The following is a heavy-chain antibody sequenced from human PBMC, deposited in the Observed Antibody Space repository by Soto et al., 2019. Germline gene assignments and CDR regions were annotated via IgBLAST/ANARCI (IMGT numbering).Heavy chain of an antibody. CDR3: ARDGVYGDYVHYFDY. J-gene: IGHJ4*02. D-gene: IGHD4-17*01. CDR2: INPNSGDT. Sequence: ASVKVSCKASGYTFTGYYMHWVRQAPGQGLEWMGWINPNSGDTNYAQKFQGWVTMTRDTSISTAYMGLSRLRSDDTAVYYCARDGVYGDYVHYFDYWGQGTLVTVSS. V-gene: IGHV1-2*04. CDR1: GYTFTGYY.